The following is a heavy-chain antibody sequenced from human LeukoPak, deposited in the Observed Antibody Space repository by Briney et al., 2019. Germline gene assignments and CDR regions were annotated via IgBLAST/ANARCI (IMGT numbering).Heavy chain of an antibody. D-gene: IGHD6-6*01. CDR1: GDSISSYY. J-gene: IGHJ4*02. Sequence: SETLSLTCIVSGDSISSYYWSWIRQPPGKGLEWIGYIYTSGGTNYIPSLKGRVTISIDTSKNQFSLKLSSVTAADSAVYYCARLTRLSTSPDRYYLDYWGQGTLVTVSS. CDR2: IYTSGGT. CDR3: ARLTRLSTSPDRYYLDY. V-gene: IGHV4-4*09.